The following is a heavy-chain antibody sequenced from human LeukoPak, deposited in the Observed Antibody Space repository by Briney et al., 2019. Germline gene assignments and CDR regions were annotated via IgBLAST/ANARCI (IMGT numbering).Heavy chain of an antibody. CDR2: ISSSGSII. D-gene: IGHD1-14*01. Sequence: PGGSLRLSCAACGFTFNSYEMKWVRQAPGKGLEWVSYISSSGSIIYYADSVKGRFTISRDNAKNSLYLQMNSLRAEDTAVYYCARGISYWGQGTLVTVSS. CDR3: ARGISY. CDR1: GFTFNSYE. V-gene: IGHV3-48*03. J-gene: IGHJ4*02.